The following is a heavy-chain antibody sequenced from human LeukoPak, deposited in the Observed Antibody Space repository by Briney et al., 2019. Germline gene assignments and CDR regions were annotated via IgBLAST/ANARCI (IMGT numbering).Heavy chain of an antibody. D-gene: IGHD5-12*01. J-gene: IGHJ6*03. V-gene: IGHV1-46*01. CDR2: INPSGGST. Sequence: ASVKVSCKASGYTFTSYYMHWVRQAPGQGLEWMGIINPSGGSTSYAQKFQGRVTMTRDTSTSTVYMELSSLRSEDTAVYYCARDSGYDRHYYYYMDVWGKGTTVTISS. CDR3: ARDSGYDRHYYYYMDV. CDR1: GYTFTSYY.